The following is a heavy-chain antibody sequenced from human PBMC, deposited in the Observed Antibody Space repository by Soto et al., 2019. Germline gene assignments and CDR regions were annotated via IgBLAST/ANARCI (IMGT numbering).Heavy chain of an antibody. V-gene: IGHV4-4*02. D-gene: IGHD1-26*01. J-gene: IGHJ4*02. CDR2: IYHTGST. CDR1: GTSISSTFW. Sequence: SETLSLTCAVSGTSISSTFWWTWVRQPPGKGLEWIGSIYHTGSTNYSPSLKSRVTMSVDTSKNQFSLKLSSVTAADTAVYYCARPSGSYLYYFDYWGQGTLVTVSS. CDR3: ARPSGSYLYYFDY.